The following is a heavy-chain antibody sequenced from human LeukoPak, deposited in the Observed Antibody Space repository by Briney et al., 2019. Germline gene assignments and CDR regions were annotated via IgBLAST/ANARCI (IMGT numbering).Heavy chain of an antibody. Sequence: SETLSLTCTVSGGSISSYYWSWFRQPAGKGLELIGRIYTSGSTNYNPSLKSRVTMSVDTSKNQFSLKLSSVTAADTAVYYCARDRKYSSGWFNFDYWGQGTLVTVSS. D-gene: IGHD6-19*01. V-gene: IGHV4-4*07. J-gene: IGHJ4*02. CDR1: GGSISSYY. CDR2: IYTSGST. CDR3: ARDRKYSSGWFNFDY.